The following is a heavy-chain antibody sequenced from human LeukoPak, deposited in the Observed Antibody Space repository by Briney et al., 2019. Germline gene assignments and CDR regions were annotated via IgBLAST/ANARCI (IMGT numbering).Heavy chain of an antibody. CDR2: ISSSGSTI. Sequence: PGGSLRLSCAASGFTFSSYSMNWVRQAPGKGLEWVSYISSSGSTIYYADSVKGRFTISRDNAKNSLYLQMNSLRAEDTAVYYCARDLTMVRGVIEMIDYWGQGTLVTVSS. CDR1: GFTFSSYS. V-gene: IGHV3-48*04. CDR3: ARDLTMVRGVIEMIDY. J-gene: IGHJ4*02. D-gene: IGHD3-10*01.